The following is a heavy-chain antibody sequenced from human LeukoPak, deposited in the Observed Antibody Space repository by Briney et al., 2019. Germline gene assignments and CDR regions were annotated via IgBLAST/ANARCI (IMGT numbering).Heavy chain of an antibody. CDR1: GGSISSGGYY. CDR3: ARSFTGSSSYWFDP. D-gene: IGHD6-6*01. J-gene: IGHJ5*02. CDR2: IYYSGST. V-gene: IGHV4-31*03. Sequence: SETLSLTCTVSGGSISSGGYYWSWIRQHPGKGLEWIGYIYYSGSTYYNPSLKSRVTISVDTSKNQFSQKLSSVTAADTAVYYCARSFTGSSSYWFDPWGQGTLVTVSS.